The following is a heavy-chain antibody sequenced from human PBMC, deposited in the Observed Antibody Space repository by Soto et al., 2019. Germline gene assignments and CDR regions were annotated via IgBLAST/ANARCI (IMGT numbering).Heavy chain of an antibody. Sequence: EASVKVSCKASGYTFTGYYMHWVRQAPGQGLEWMGWINPNSGGTNYAQKFQGWVTMTRDTSISTAYMELSRLRSDDTAVYYCARSLLVPAASLDYWGQGTLVTVSS. CDR2: INPNSGGT. CDR1: GYTFTGYY. D-gene: IGHD2-2*01. CDR3: ARSLLVPAASLDY. V-gene: IGHV1-2*04. J-gene: IGHJ4*02.